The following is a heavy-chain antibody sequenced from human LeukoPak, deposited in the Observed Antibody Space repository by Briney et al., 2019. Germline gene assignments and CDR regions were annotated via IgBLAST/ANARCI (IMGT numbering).Heavy chain of an antibody. D-gene: IGHD1-1*01. CDR3: ARVAKERVGGVYYFDY. J-gene: IGHJ4*02. Sequence: GGSLRLSCAASGFTFSDYDMHWVRQPTGKGLEWVAAIGTAGDTYYTGSVKGRFTISRENAKNSLYLQMSSLRAGDTAVYYCARVAKERVGGVYYFDYWGQGTLVTVSS. CDR2: IGTAGDT. CDR1: GFTFSDYD. V-gene: IGHV3-13*01.